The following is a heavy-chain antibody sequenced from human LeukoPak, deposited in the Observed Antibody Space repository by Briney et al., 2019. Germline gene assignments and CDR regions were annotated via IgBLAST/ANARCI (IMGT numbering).Heavy chain of an antibody. CDR3: ARGVSGYSYGRYYYYGMDV. D-gene: IGHD5-18*01. CDR1: GYTFTSYY. J-gene: IGHJ6*02. Sequence: ASVKVSCKASGYTFTSYYMHWVRQAPGQGLEWMGIINPSGGSTSYAQKFQGRVTMTRDTSTSTVHMELSSLRSEDTAVYYCARGVSGYSYGRYYYYGMDVWGQGTTVTVSS. CDR2: INPSGGST. V-gene: IGHV1-46*01.